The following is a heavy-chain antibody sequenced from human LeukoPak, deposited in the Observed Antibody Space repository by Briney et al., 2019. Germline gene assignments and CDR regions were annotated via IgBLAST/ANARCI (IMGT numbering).Heavy chain of an antibody. V-gene: IGHV4-4*02. Sequence: PSETLSLTCAVSGGSISSSNWWSWVRQPPGKGLEWIGEIYHSGSTNYNPSLKSRVTISVDKSKNQFSLKLSSVTAADTAVYYCARQWGSMVRGGYYFDYWGQGTLVTVSS. CDR2: IYHSGST. D-gene: IGHD3-10*01. CDR3: ARQWGSMVRGGYYFDY. CDR1: GGSISSSNW. J-gene: IGHJ4*02.